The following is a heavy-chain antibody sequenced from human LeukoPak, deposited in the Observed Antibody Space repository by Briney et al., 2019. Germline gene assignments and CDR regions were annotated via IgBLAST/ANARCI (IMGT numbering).Heavy chain of an antibody. Sequence: GGSLRLSCAASGFTFSSYSMNWVRQAPGKGLEWVSSISSSSSYIYYADSVKGRFTISRDNAKNSLYLQMNSLRAEDTAVYYCARLPGYGDSMGDYWGQGTLVTVSS. V-gene: IGHV3-21*01. CDR3: ARLPGYGDSMGDY. CDR2: ISSSSSYI. J-gene: IGHJ4*02. CDR1: GFTFSSYS. D-gene: IGHD4-17*01.